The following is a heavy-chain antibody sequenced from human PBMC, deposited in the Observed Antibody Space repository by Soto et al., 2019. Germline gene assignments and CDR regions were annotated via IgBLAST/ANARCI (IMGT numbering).Heavy chain of an antibody. Sequence: PGESLKISCAASGFTFSSYAIHWVRQAPGKGLEWVAVISYDGSNKYYADSVKGRFTISRDNSKNTLYLQMNSLRAEDTAVYYCARENEMDVWGQGTTVTVSS. CDR2: ISYDGSNK. J-gene: IGHJ6*02. CDR1: GFTFSSYA. V-gene: IGHV3-30-3*01. CDR3: ARENEMDV.